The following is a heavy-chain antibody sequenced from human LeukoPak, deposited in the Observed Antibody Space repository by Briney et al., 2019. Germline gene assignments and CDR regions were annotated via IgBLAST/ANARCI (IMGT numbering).Heavy chain of an antibody. J-gene: IGHJ4*02. D-gene: IGHD3-22*01. CDR2: ISSRGTII. CDR3: ARNHYYDSSGIDY. V-gene: IGHV3-48*03. Sequence: SGGSLRLSCAASGFTFDDYTMHWVRQAPGKGLEWVSYISSRGTIIFYADSVKGRFTISRDNAKNSLYLQMNSLRAEDTAVYYCARNHYYDSSGIDYWGQGTLVTVSS. CDR1: GFTFDDYT.